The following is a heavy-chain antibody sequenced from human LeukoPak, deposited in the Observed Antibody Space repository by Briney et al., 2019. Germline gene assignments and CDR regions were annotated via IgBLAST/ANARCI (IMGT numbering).Heavy chain of an antibody. V-gene: IGHV3-21*01. Sequence: GGSLRLSCAASGFTFSSYSMKWVRQAPGKGLEWVSSISSSSSYVYYADSVKGRFTISRDNAKNSLYLQMNSLRAEDTAVYYCARGSGYGKGHDYWGQGTLVTVSS. CDR2: ISSSSSYV. CDR3: ARGSGYGKGHDY. CDR1: GFTFSSYS. J-gene: IGHJ4*02. D-gene: IGHD5-12*01.